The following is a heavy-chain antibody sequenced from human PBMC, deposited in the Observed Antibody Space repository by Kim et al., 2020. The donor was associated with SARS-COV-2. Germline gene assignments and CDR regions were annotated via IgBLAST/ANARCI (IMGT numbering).Heavy chain of an antibody. CDR2: IYHSGST. CDR3: ARAGLRGEGDYFDY. D-gene: IGHD2-8*01. V-gene: IGHV4-38-2*02. Sequence: SETLSLTCTVSGYSISSGYYWGWIRQPPGKGLEWIGSIYHSGSTYYNPSLKSRVTISVDTSKNQFSLKLSSVTAADTAVYYCARAGLRGEGDYFDYWGQG. CDR1: GYSISSGYY. J-gene: IGHJ4*02.